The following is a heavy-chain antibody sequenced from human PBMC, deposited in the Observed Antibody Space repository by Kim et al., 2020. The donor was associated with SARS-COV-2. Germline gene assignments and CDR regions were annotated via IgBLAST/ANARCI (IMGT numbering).Heavy chain of an antibody. CDR1: GYSFTSYW. J-gene: IGHJ6*02. CDR3: ARYCSSTSCYLSGGMDV. CDR2: IDPSDSYT. Sequence: GESLKISCKGSGYSFTSYWISWVRQMSGKGLEWMGRIDPSDSYTNYSPSFQGHVTISADKSISTAYLQWSSLKASDTAMYYCARYCSSTSCYLSGGMDVWGQGTTVTVSS. V-gene: IGHV5-10-1*01. D-gene: IGHD2-2*01.